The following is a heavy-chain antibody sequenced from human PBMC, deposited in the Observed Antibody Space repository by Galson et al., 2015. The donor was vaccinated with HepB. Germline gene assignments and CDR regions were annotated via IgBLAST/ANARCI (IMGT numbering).Heavy chain of an antibody. CDR2: INTDTGNP. D-gene: IGHD3-10*01. Sequence: SVKVSCKASGYTFKNFALNWVRQAPGQGLEWMGWINTDTGNPTYAQGFTGRFVFSFDTSVGTAYLQISSLKVEDTAVYYCARSPYHGSGTYHNLWIDPWGQGTLVTVSS. J-gene: IGHJ5*02. V-gene: IGHV7-4-1*02. CDR1: GYTFKNFA. CDR3: ARSPYHGSGTYHNLWIDP.